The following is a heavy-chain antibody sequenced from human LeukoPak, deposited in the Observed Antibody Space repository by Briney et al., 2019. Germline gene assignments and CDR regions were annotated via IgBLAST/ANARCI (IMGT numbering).Heavy chain of an antibody. J-gene: IGHJ3*02. Sequence: SETLSLTCTVSGYSISSGYYWGWIRQPPGKGLEWTGSIYHSGSTYYNPSLKSRVTISVDTSKNQFSLKLSSVTAADTAVYYCARGVGAFDIWGQGTMVTVSS. CDR3: ARGVGAFDI. V-gene: IGHV4-38-2*02. CDR2: IYHSGST. CDR1: GYSISSGYY. D-gene: IGHD2-15*01.